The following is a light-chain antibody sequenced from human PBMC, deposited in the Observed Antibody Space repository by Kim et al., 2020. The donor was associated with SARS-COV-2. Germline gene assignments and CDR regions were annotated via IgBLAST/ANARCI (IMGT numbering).Light chain of an antibody. V-gene: IGLV2-14*03. J-gene: IGLJ2*01. CDR1: SSDVGGYTY. CDR3: SSYTSSSTVV. CDR2: DVS. Sequence: QSALTQPASVSGSPGKSITISCTGTSSDVGGYTYVSWYQQHPGKAPKLMIYDVSNRPSGVSNRFSGSKSGNTASLTISGLQAEDEADYYCSSYTSSSTVVFGGGTQLTVL.